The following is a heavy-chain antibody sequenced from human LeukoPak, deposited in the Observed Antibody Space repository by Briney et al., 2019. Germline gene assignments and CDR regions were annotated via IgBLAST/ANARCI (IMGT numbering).Heavy chain of an antibody. J-gene: IGHJ3*01. V-gene: IGHV3-7*03. CDR3: AKPWDGYNYAFDF. CDR1: GFSFNNHC. CDR2: IKQDGSES. D-gene: IGHD5-24*01. Sequence: GGSLRLSCAVSGFSFNNHCMSWVRQAAGKRLEWVANIKQDGSESYYVGSVKGRFTISRDNAKNSLYLQMNSLRTEDTALYYCAKPWDGYNYAFDFWGQGTMVTVSS.